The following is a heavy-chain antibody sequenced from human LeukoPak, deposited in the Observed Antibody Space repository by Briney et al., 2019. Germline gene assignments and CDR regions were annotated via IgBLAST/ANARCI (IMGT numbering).Heavy chain of an antibody. V-gene: IGHV3-66*01. Sequence: PEGSLRLSCAASGFTFSSYSMNWVRQAPGKGLEWVSVIYTGGNTYYADSVKGRFTISRDNSKNTVYLQMNSLRAEDTAVYYCASDLFSITRKVGHGMDVWGQGTTVTVSS. CDR2: IYTGGNT. CDR1: GFTFSSYS. J-gene: IGHJ6*02. D-gene: IGHD3-22*01. CDR3: ASDLFSITRKVGHGMDV.